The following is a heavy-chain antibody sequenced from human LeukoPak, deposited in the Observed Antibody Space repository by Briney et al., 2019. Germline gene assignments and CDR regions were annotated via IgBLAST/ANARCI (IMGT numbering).Heavy chain of an antibody. CDR1: GFTFSSFE. CDR3: ARGFRDTAMFLDY. D-gene: IGHD5-18*01. CDR2: ISSGVGTV. J-gene: IGHJ4*02. V-gene: IGHV3-48*03. Sequence: PAGGSLRLSCAASGFTFSSFEMTWVRLAPGKGLEWISCISSGVGTVYYADSVKGRFTISRDNAKNSLYLQMNSLRAEDTAVYYCARGFRDTAMFLDYWGQGTLVTVSS.